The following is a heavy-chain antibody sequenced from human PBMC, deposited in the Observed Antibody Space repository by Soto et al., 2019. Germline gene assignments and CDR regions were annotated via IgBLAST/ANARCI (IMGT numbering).Heavy chain of an antibody. J-gene: IGHJ4*02. D-gene: IGHD6-19*01. Sequence: EVQLVESGGGLVQPGGSLKLSCAASGFTFSGSTIHWVRQTSGKGLEWVGRIPSKTNTYATAYAASVTGRFTISRADSKNTAYLQMDSLKIQDTAVYYSTMQHLDVPVASAIDFWGQGTLVTVSS. CDR2: IPSKTNTYAT. CDR3: TMQHLDVPVASAIDF. CDR1: GFTFSGST. V-gene: IGHV3-73*02.